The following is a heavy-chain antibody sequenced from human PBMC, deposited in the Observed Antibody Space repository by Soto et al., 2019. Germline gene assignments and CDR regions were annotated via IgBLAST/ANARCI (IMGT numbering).Heavy chain of an antibody. CDR2: IYPGDSDP. CDR1: GYSFTTYC. CDR3: ARSPCGSDCYSVAPFDY. Sequence: GESLKISCKGSGYSFTTYCIGWVRQMPGKGLEWMGIIYPGDSDPRYSPSFQGQVTISADKSTSTAYLQWSSLKASDTAMYYCARSPCGSDCYSVAPFDYWGQGTLVTVSS. V-gene: IGHV5-51*01. J-gene: IGHJ4*02. D-gene: IGHD2-21*02.